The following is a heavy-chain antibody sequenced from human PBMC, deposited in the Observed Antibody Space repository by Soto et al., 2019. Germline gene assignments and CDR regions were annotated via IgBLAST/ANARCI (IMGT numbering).Heavy chain of an antibody. D-gene: IGHD3-16*01. J-gene: IGHJ3*02. V-gene: IGHV1-8*01. CDR3: ARQSGYYQEVDI. CDR1: GYTFTSYD. Sequence: ASVKVSCKASGYTFTSYDINWVRQATGQGLEWMGLINPNGGNTSYAQKFQGRVTMTRDTSTGTVYMELSSLRSEDTAVYYCARQSGYYQEVDIWGQGTMVTVSS. CDR2: INPNGGNT.